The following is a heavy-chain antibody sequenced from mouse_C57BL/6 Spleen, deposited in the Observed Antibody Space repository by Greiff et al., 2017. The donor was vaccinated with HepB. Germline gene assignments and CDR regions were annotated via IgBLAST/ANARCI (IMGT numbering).Heavy chain of an antibody. CDR2: ISDGGSYT. Sequence: EVHLVESGGGLVKPGGSLKLSCAASGFTFSSYAMSWVRQTPEKRLEWVATISDGGSYTYYPDNVKGRFTISRDNAKNNLYLQMRHLKSEDTAMYYCARKGDYDLWYFDVWGTGTTVTVSS. CDR3: ARKGDYDLWYFDV. V-gene: IGHV5-4*01. J-gene: IGHJ1*03. CDR1: GFTFSSYA. D-gene: IGHD2-4*01.